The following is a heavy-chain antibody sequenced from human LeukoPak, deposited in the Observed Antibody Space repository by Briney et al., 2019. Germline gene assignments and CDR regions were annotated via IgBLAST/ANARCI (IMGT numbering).Heavy chain of an antibody. D-gene: IGHD3-10*01. V-gene: IGHV1-8*01. Sequence: ASVKVSCKASGYTFTSYDINWVRRATGQGLEWMGWMNPNSGNTGYAQKFQGRVTMTRNTSISTAYMELSSLRSEDTAVYYCARSGTYYYGSGSYQYAFDIWGQGTMVTVSS. CDR1: GYTFTSYD. CDR3: ARSGTYYYGSGSYQYAFDI. CDR2: MNPNSGNT. J-gene: IGHJ3*02.